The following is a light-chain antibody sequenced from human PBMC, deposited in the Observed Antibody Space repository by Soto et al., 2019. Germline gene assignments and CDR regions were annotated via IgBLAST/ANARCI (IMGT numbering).Light chain of an antibody. J-gene: IGKJ4*01. V-gene: IGKV1-9*01. CDR1: QGIGSD. CDR2: GAS. Sequence: DIQLTQSPSFLSASVGDRVTITCRASQGIGSDLVWYQQKPVKAPKLLIYGASTLQGGVSSRFSGSGSGTAFTLTISSLQTEDFATYYCQQLNSYPLTFGGGTKVEIK. CDR3: QQLNSYPLT.